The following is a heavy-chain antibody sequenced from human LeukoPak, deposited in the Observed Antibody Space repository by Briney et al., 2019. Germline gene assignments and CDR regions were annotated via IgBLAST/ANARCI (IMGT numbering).Heavy chain of an antibody. J-gene: IGHJ4*02. CDR2: IKQDGSEK. D-gene: IGHD6-6*01. CDR1: GFTFSSYW. CDR3: VCGGYSSSSSY. V-gene: IGHV3-7*01. Sequence: GGSLRLSCAASGFTFSSYWMSWVRQAPGMGLEWVAIIKQDGSEKYYVDSVKGRFTISRDNAKNSLYLQMSSLRAEDTAVYYCVCGGYSSSSSYWGQGTLVTVSS.